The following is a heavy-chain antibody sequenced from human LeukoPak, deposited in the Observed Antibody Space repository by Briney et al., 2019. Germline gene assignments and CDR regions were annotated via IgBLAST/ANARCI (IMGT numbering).Heavy chain of an antibody. CDR2: ISSGGGST. D-gene: IGHD3-9*01. CDR1: GFTFSSYG. V-gene: IGHV3-23*01. J-gene: IGHJ4*02. CDR3: AKVSVSVEYYDILTGLNDY. Sequence: GGSLRLSCAASGFTFSSYGMSWVRQAPGKALEWVSGISSGGGSTHYADSVKGRFTISRDNSKNTLYLEMSSLRAEDTAVYYCAKVSVSVEYYDILTGLNDYWGQGTLVTVSS.